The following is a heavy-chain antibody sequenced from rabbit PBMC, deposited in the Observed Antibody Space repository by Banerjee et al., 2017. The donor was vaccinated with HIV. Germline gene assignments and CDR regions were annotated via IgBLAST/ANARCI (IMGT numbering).Heavy chain of an antibody. V-gene: IGHV1S47*01. CDR3: ARSGDNGNNYVRSYFGL. CDR2: IYNGDGST. J-gene: IGHJ6*01. Sequence: EESGGGLVQPEGSLTLTCKASGFDFSSNAMCWVRQAPGKGPEWIACIYNGDGSTHYASWVNGRFTISRSTSPNTVTLQMTSLTVADTATYFCARSGDNGNNYVRSYFGLWGPGTLVTVS. CDR1: GFDFSSNA. D-gene: IGHD8-1*01.